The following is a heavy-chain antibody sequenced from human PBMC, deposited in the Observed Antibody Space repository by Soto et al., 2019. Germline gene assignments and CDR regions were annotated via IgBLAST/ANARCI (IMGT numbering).Heavy chain of an antibody. CDR3: TRGGIAPGYGMDV. Sequence: EVQLVGSGGGLVQPGGSLRLSCEASGFAFSSYDMHWVRQVKGKGLEWVSGVGIAGNIYFAGSVKGRFTVSREDAENSVFLEMKSLRVGDTAVYYCTRGGIAPGYGMDVWGLGTTVTVAS. D-gene: IGHD6-13*01. CDR2: VGIAGNI. V-gene: IGHV3-13*01. J-gene: IGHJ6*02. CDR1: GFAFSSYD.